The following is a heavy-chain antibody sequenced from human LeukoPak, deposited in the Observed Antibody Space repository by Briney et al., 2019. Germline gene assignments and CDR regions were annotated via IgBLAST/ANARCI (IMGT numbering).Heavy chain of an antibody. CDR1: GYPFTSYA. J-gene: IGHJ6*02. CDR2: ISAYNGNT. D-gene: IGHD3-22*01. V-gene: IGHV1-18*01. Sequence: ASVKVSCKASGYPFTSYAITWVRQAPGQGLEWLGWISAYNGNTHYAQKFQGRVTMTIDTSTNTVNMELRSLRSDDTAVYFCARLYSSYWPLECMDVWGQGTTIIVSS. CDR3: ARLYSSYWPLECMDV.